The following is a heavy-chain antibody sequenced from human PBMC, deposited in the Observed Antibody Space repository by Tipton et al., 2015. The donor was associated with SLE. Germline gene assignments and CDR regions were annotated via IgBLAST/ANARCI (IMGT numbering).Heavy chain of an antibody. V-gene: IGHV4-34*01. D-gene: IGHD4-23*01. CDR3: ASVYGNDYFDY. Sequence: GLVKPSESLSLICAVYGGSFSGYYWSWIRQPPGKGLEWIGEINHSGSTNYNPSLKSRVTISVDTSKNQFSLKLSSVTAADTAVYYCASVYGNDYFDYWGQGTLVTVSS. J-gene: IGHJ4*02. CDR2: INHSGST. CDR1: GGSFSGYY.